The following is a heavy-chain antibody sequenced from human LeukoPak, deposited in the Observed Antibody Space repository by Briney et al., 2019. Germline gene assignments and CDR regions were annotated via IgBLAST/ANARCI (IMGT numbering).Heavy chain of an antibody. D-gene: IGHD3-3*01. Sequence: SETLSLTCAVSGGSISSGGYSWSWIRPPPGKGLVWIGYIYHSGATYYNPSLKSRVTISVDRSKNQFSLKLNSVTAADTAVYYCARGTRVVSWFDPWGQGTLVTVSS. J-gene: IGHJ5*02. CDR1: GGSISSGGYS. V-gene: IGHV4-30-2*01. CDR2: IYHSGAT. CDR3: ARGTRVVSWFDP.